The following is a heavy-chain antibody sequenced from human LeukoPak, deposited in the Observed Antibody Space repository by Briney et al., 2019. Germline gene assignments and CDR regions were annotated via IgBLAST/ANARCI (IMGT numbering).Heavy chain of an antibody. D-gene: IGHD3-16*01. J-gene: IGHJ3*02. Sequence: SETLSLTCAVYGGSFSGYYWSWIRQPPGKGLEWIGEINHSGSTNYNPSLKSRVTISVDTSKNQFSLKLSSVTAADTAVYYCARRPPRAGGASFDIWGQGTMVTVSS. V-gene: IGHV4-34*01. CDR2: INHSGST. CDR3: ARRPPRAGGASFDI. CDR1: GGSFSGYY.